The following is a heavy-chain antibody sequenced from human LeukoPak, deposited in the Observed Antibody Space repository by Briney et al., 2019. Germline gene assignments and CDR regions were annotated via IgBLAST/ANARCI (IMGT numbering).Heavy chain of an antibody. Sequence: GGSLRLSCEGSAFIFSGHWMNWVRQTPGKGLEWVSTISASGGTTYYAGSLKGRFTISRDNSRDTLYLQMTSLGAEDTAIYYCAKSRVSGLRFLEWVYFNYWGQGTLVTVSS. CDR3: AKSRVSGLRFLEWVYFNY. D-gene: IGHD3-3*01. CDR2: ISASGGTT. V-gene: IGHV3-23*01. CDR1: AFIFSGHW. J-gene: IGHJ4*02.